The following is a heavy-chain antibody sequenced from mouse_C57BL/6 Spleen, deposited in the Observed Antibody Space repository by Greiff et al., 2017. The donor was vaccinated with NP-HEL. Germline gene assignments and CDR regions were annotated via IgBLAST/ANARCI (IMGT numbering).Heavy chain of an antibody. J-gene: IGHJ2*01. D-gene: IGHD1-1*01. V-gene: IGHV14-4*01. CDR1: GFNIKDDY. CDR2: IDPENGDT. CDR3: TTTVVTFDY. Sequence: VQLQQSGAELVRPGASVKLSCTASGFNIKDDYMHWVKQRPEQGLEWIGWIDPENGDTEYASKFQGKATITADTSSNTAYLQLSSLTSEDTAVYYCTTTVVTFDYWGQGTTLTVSS.